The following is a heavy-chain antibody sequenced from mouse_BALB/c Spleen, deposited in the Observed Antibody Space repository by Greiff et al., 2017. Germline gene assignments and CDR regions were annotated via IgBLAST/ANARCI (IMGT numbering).Heavy chain of an antibody. J-gene: IGHJ4*01. Sequence: VQLQQSGAELVRPGSSVKISCKASGYAFSSYWMNWVKQRPGQGLEWIGQIYPGDGDTNYNGKFKGKATLTADKSSSTAYMQLSSLTSGDSAVYSGVIYYGYAGPLYYAMDDWGEGTSVTVSS. D-gene: IGHD2-2*01. V-gene: IGHV1-80*01. CDR3: VIYYGYAGPLYYAMDD. CDR1: GYAFSSYW. CDR2: IYPGDGDT.